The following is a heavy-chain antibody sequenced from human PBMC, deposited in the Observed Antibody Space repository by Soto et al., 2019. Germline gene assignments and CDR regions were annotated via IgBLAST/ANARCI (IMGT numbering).Heavy chain of an antibody. D-gene: IGHD2-15*01. CDR1: GGTFSSYA. J-gene: IGHJ6*02. Sequence: QVQLVQSGAEVKKPGSSVTVSCKASGGTFSSYAISWVRQAPGQGLEWMGGIIPIFGTANYAQKLQGRVTITADKSTITAYMELSSLRSEDTAVYYCARDGYCSGGSCPPYYGMDVWGQGTTVTVSS. CDR2: IIPIFGTA. CDR3: ARDGYCSGGSCPPYYGMDV. V-gene: IGHV1-69*06.